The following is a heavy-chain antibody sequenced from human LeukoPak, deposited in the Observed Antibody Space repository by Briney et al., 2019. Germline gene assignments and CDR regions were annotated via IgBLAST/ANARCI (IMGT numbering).Heavy chain of an antibody. CDR3: ATLGPTGGDFRYNWFDP. CDR1: GFPFSTYS. Sequence: GGSLRLSCAASGFPFSTYSMNWVRQAPGSGLEWVSCTSSRSTYINYTDSVKGRFTISRDNAKNSLYLQMDSLRAEDTAVYYCATLGPTGGDFRYNWFDPWGLGTLVTVSS. J-gene: IGHJ5*02. D-gene: IGHD2-21*02. V-gene: IGHV3-21*06. CDR2: TSSRSTYI.